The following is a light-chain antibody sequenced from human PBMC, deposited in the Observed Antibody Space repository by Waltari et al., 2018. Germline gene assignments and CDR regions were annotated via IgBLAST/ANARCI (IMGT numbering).Light chain of an antibody. CDR2: AGS. CDR3: QEVNSYPSIT. J-gene: IGKJ5*01. V-gene: IGKV1-9*01. Sequence: QLTQSPSFLSASVGDRVTISCRASRCISSYLAWYQQKPGKAPRLLIFAGSTLHSGVPSRFSGSGSGTEFTLTISSLQPEDFATYYCQEVNSYPSITFGQGTRLE. CDR1: RCISSY.